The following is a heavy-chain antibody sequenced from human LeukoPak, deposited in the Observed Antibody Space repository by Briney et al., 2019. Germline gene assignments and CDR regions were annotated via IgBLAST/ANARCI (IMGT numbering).Heavy chain of an antibody. Sequence: SETLSLTCTVSGGSISSYYWSWIRQPPGKGLEWIGYIYYSGSTNYNPSLKSRVTISVDTSKNQFSLKLSSVTAADTAVYYRARAFYDSSGYYFYPYYYYGMDVWGQGTTVTVSS. CDR2: IYYSGST. J-gene: IGHJ6*02. CDR1: GGSISSYY. V-gene: IGHV4-59*01. CDR3: ARAFYDSSGYYFYPYYYYGMDV. D-gene: IGHD3-22*01.